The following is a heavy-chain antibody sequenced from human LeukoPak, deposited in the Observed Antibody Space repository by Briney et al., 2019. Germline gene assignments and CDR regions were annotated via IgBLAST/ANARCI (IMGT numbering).Heavy chain of an antibody. CDR3: AKVGGVIAAAGNFDY. V-gene: IGHV3-23*01. Sequence: GGSLRLSCAASGFTFSIYAMSWVRQAPGKGLEWVSAISGSGGSTYYADSVKGRFTISRDNSKNTLYLQMNSLRAEDTAVYYCAKVGGVIAAAGNFDYWAQGTLVTVSS. CDR1: GFTFSIYA. D-gene: IGHD6-13*01. CDR2: ISGSGGST. J-gene: IGHJ4*02.